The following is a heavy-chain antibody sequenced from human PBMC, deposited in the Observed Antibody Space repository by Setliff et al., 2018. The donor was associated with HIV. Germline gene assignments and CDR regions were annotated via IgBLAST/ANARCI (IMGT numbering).Heavy chain of an antibody. CDR2: IHSYGST. CDR3: ARGGYRDGYDY. Sequence: SETLSLTCTVSGASISSYSWSWIRQSPGKRLEWIGYIHSYGSTDYNPSLESRVTISVDTSKNQLSPKLRSVAAADTAVYYCARGGYRDGYDYWGQGTLVTGSS. CDR1: GASISSYS. D-gene: IGHD5-18*01. V-gene: IGHV4-59*01. J-gene: IGHJ4*02.